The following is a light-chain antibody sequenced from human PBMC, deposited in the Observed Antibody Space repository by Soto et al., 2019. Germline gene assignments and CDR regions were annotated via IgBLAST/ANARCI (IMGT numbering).Light chain of an antibody. CDR3: LQHNSYPGT. Sequence: ITCRASQGIRNDLGWYQQKPGKAPKRLIYAASSLQSGVPSRFSGSGAGTEFTLTTVSLLPEDFATYQSLQHNSYPGTVSRGTKVDIK. V-gene: IGKV1-17*01. CDR2: AAS. CDR1: QGIRND. J-gene: IGKJ1*01.